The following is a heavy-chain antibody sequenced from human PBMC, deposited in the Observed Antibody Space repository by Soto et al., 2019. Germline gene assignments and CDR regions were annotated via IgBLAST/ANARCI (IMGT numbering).Heavy chain of an antibody. CDR2: IYYSGST. J-gene: IGHJ4*02. CDR1: GGSISSYY. CDR3: ARGKGVVVIHDY. Sequence: QVQLQESGPVLVKPSETLSLTCTVSGGSISSYYWSWIRQPPGKGLEWIGYIYYSGSTNYNPSLKSRVTISVDTSKNQSSLKLSSVTAADTAVYYCARGKGVVVIHDYWGQGTLVTVSS. D-gene: IGHD3-22*01. V-gene: IGHV4-59*01.